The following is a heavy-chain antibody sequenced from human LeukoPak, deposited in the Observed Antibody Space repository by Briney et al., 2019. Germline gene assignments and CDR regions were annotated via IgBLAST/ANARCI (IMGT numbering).Heavy chain of an antibody. D-gene: IGHD3-10*01. V-gene: IGHV3-48*02. Sequence: GGSMRLSCAASGFIISNYNMNWVRQAPGKGLEWLSYISGSSTTIYYADSVKGRFTISRDNAKNSLYLQMNSLRDEDTAVYYCARAVYYSNYLGYWGQGTLVTVSS. J-gene: IGHJ4*01. CDR1: GFIISNYN. CDR3: ARAVYYSNYLGY. CDR2: ISGSSTTI.